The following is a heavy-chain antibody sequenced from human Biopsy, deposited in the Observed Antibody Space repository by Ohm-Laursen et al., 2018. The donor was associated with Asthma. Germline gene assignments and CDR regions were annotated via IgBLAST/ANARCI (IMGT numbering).Heavy chain of an antibody. CDR3: ARTFHFWSPYHAEHYQL. Sequence: GSLRLSCAAPGFTFGDYWMSWVRQVPGKGLEWVANIKHDGSEKNHVDSLKGRFTISRDNAENSLYLQMNSLRAEDTAVYYCARTFHFWSPYHAEHYQLWGQGTLVTVSA. D-gene: IGHD3-3*02. CDR1: GFTFGDYW. CDR2: IKHDGSEK. J-gene: IGHJ1*01. V-gene: IGHV3-7*01.